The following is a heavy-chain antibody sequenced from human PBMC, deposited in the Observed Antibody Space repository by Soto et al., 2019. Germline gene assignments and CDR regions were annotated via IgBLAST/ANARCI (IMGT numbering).Heavy chain of an antibody. CDR2: ISGSDDST. CDR3: AKRSSSSTFDY. V-gene: IGHV3-23*01. D-gene: IGHD6-6*01. CDR1: GFTFSSYA. J-gene: IGHJ4*02. Sequence: EVQLLESRGGLVQPGESRRLSCGASGFTFSSYAMSWVRQAPGKGLEWVSVISGSDDSTYYADSVKCRFTISRDNSENTLYLQMNSLRAEDTAVYYCAKRSSSSTFDYWGQGTLVTVS.